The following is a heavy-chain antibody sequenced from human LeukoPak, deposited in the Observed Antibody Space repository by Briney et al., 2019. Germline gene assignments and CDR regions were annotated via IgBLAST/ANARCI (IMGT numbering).Heavy chain of an antibody. D-gene: IGHD6-19*01. V-gene: IGHV4-4*02. CDR3: ARRPYGSGWYGAFDI. CDR2: IYHSGST. Sequence: SGPLSLTCALSGGPISSRNWWSWVRQPPGKGLEWIGVIYHSGSTNYNPSLKIRVTISIDKSKNQFSLKLSSVTAADTAVYYCARRPYGSGWYGAFDIWGQGTMVTVSS. J-gene: IGHJ3*02. CDR1: GGPISSRNW.